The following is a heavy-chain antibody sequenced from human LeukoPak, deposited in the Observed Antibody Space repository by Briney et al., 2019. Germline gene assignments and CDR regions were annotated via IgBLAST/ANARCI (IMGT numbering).Heavy chain of an antibody. V-gene: IGHV3-30*18. CDR2: ISYDGSNK. Sequence: PGGSLRLSCAASGFTFSSYGMHWVRQAPGKGLEWVAVISYDGSNKYYADSVKGRFTISRDNSKNTLYLQMSSLRAEDTAVYYCAKEMSSWGQGTLVTVSS. CDR3: AKEMSS. CDR1: GFTFSSYG. J-gene: IGHJ5*02.